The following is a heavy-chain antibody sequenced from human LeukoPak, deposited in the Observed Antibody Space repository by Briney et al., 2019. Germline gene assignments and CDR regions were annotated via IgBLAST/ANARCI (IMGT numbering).Heavy chain of an antibody. D-gene: IGHD6-19*01. CDR3: ARTVAGSVAFDY. J-gene: IGHJ4*02. V-gene: IGHV5-51*01. CDR1: GYRFISYR. Sequence: GESLKISCKGSGYRFISYRIGWVRQMPGKGLEWMRIIYPGDSDTRYSPSFQGQVTISADKSISTAYLQWSSLKASDTAMYYCARTVAGSVAFDYWGQGTLVTVSS. CDR2: IYPGDSDT.